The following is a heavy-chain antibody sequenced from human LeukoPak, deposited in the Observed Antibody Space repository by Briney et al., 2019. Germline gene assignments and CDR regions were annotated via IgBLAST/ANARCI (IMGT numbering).Heavy chain of an antibody. CDR1: GFTFSSYA. J-gene: IGHJ4*02. Sequence: PGRSLRLSCAASGFTFSSYAMHWVRQAPGKGLGWVALISYDGTNKFYEDSVKGRFTISRDNSKNTLFLQVNSLRAEDTAVYYCARDLTGWGESSGYSDYWGQGTLVTVSS. D-gene: IGHD3-22*01. CDR3: ARDLTGWGESSGYSDY. CDR2: ISYDGTNK. V-gene: IGHV3-30*01.